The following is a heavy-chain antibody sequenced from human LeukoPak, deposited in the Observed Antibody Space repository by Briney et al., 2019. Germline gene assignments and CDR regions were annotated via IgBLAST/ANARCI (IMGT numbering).Heavy chain of an antibody. V-gene: IGHV4-61*02. CDR1: GGSISSGNCY. CDR3: ARGRRIVGATTGIDY. J-gene: IGHJ4*02. D-gene: IGHD1-26*01. Sequence: PSQTLSLTCTVSGGSISSGNCYWSWIRQPAGKGLEWIGRVYTSGSTNYNPSLKSRVTISVDTSRNQFSLKLSSVTAADTAVYYCARGRRIVGATTGIDYWGQGTLVTVSS. CDR2: VYTSGST.